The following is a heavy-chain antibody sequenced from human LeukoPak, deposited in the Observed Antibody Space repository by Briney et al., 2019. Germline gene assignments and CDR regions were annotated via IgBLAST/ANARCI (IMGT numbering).Heavy chain of an antibody. CDR1: GYTFTSYY. CDR3: ARDFWGESAYPDVFDV. V-gene: IGHV1-46*01. J-gene: IGHJ3*01. D-gene: IGHD3-3*01. CDR2: INPSGGST. Sequence: ASVKVSCKASGYTFTSYYMHWVRQAPGQGLEWMGIINPSGGSTSYAQKFQGRVTITADKSTSTAYMELSSLRSEDTAVYYCARDFWGESAYPDVFDVWGQGTMVTVSS.